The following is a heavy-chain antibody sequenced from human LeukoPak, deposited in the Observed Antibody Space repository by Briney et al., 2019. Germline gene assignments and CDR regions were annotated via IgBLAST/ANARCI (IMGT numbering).Heavy chain of an antibody. CDR3: ARANNAGWFDY. Sequence: GGSLRLSRAASGFSFSSFWMTWVRQAPGKGLEWVANIKEDGSRNHCVDSVKGRFTISRDNAKNSLFLQMSSLRVEDTAVYYCARANNAGWFDYWGQGTLVTVSS. V-gene: IGHV3-7*04. CDR2: IKEDGSRN. D-gene: IGHD6-19*01. J-gene: IGHJ4*02. CDR1: GFSFSSFW.